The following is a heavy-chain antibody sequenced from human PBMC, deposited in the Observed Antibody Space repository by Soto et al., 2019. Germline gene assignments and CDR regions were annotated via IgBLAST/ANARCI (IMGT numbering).Heavy chain of an antibody. CDR2: IYYSGST. V-gene: IGHV4-59*01. Sequence: SETLSLTCTVAGGSISSYYWSWIRQPPGKGLEWIGYIYYSGSTNYNPSIKSRVTISVDTSKNQFSLKLSSVTAADTAVYYCARGYRWLDYWGQGTLVTVSS. CDR1: GGSISSYY. CDR3: ARGYRWLDY. D-gene: IGHD5-12*01. J-gene: IGHJ4*02.